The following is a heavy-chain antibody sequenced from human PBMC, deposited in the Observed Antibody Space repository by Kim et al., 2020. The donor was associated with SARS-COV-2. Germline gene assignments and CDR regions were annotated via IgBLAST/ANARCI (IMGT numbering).Heavy chain of an antibody. V-gene: IGHV3-23*01. J-gene: IGHJ4*02. D-gene: IGHD6-6*01. CDR3: AKAGGRQLVYSVV. Sequence: YADSVKGRFTISRDNSKNTLYLQMNSLRAEDTAVYYCAKAGGRQLVYSVVWGQGTLVTVSS.